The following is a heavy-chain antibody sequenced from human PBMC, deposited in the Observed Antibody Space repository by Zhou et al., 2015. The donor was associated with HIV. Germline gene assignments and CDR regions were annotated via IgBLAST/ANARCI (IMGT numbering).Heavy chain of an antibody. CDR2: IIPIFGTA. CDR1: GGTFSSYA. J-gene: IGHJ4*02. Sequence: QVQLVQSGAEVKKPGSSVKVSCKASGGTFSSYAISWVRQAPGQGLEWMGGIIPIFGTANYAQKFQGRVTITADESTSTAYMELSSLRSEDTAVYYCARDRGVRGSYPRWRSPLYDFDYWGQGTLVTVSS. CDR3: ARDRGVRGSYPRWRSPLYDFDY. D-gene: IGHD1-26*01. V-gene: IGHV1-69*01.